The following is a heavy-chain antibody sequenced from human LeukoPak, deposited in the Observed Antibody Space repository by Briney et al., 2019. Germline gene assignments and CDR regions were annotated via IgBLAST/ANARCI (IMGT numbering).Heavy chain of an antibody. V-gene: IGHV1-2*02. Sequence: GASVKVSCKASGYTFSGYYMHWVRQAPGQGLEWVGWINPNSGDTNYAQKFQDRVTMTRDTSITTAYMEVGSLRSDDTAVYYCARTKGNNWFDLWGQGTLVTVSS. CDR1: GYTFSGYY. CDR2: INPNSGDT. CDR3: ARTKGNNWFDL. J-gene: IGHJ5*02.